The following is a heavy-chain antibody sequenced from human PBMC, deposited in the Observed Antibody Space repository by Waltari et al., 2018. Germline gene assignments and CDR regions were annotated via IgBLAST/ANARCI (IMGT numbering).Heavy chain of an antibody. Sequence: VQLVVSGGGLVETGGSRGGCGAASGLTVSRNYMTWVRQAPGKGLEWVSVIYSGGSTYYADSVKGRFTISGDNSKNTLYLQMNSLRAEDTAVNYCARESTVGVFDYWGQGTLVAVSS. CDR1: GLTVSRNY. CDR2: IYSGGST. CDR3: ARESTVGVFDY. V-gene: IGHV3-66*02. J-gene: IGHJ4*02. D-gene: IGHD3-16*01.